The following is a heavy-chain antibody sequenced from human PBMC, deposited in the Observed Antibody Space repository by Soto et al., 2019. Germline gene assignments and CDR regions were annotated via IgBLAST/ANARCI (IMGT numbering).Heavy chain of an antibody. D-gene: IGHD6-19*01. CDR1: VGSFIGYY. V-gene: IGHV4-34*01. Sequence: ASYALSLTCAFYVGSFIGYYWSWIRQPPGKGLEWIGEINHSGSTNYNPSLKSRVTISVDTSKNQFSLKLSSVTAADTAVYYCASVQSNYYYGMDVWGQGTTVTVSS. J-gene: IGHJ6*02. CDR2: INHSGST. CDR3: ASVQSNYYYGMDV.